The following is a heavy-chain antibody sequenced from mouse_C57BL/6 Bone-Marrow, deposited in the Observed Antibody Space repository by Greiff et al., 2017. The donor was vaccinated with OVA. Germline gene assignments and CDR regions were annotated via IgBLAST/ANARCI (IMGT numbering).Heavy chain of an antibody. J-gene: IGHJ3*01. CDR3: AKKNWDGAY. V-gene: IGHV2-5*01. D-gene: IGHD4-1*01. CDR2: IWRGGST. Sequence: VQLQESGPGLVQPSQSLSITCTVSGFSLTRYGVHWVRQSPGTGLEWLGVIWRGGSTDYNAAFMSRLSITKDNSKSQVFFKMNSLQADDTAIYYCAKKNWDGAYWGQGTLVTVSA. CDR1: GFSLTRYG.